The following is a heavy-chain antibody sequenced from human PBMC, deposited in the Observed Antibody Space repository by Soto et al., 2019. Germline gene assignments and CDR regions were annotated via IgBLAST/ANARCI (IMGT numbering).Heavy chain of an antibody. D-gene: IGHD3-10*01. V-gene: IGHV3-23*01. J-gene: IGHJ4*02. CDR3: AQPPWFGEFDY. Sequence: EVQLLESGGGLVQPGGSLRLSCAASGFTFSSYAMSWVRQAPGKGLEWVSAISGSGGSTYYADSVKGRFTISRDNSKNTLSLKMNSLRDEDTAVYYCAQPPWFGEFDYWGQGTLVTVSS. CDR1: GFTFSSYA. CDR2: ISGSGGST.